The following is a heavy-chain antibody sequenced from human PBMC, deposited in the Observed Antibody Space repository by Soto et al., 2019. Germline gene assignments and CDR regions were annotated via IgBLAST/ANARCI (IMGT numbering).Heavy chain of an antibody. V-gene: IGHV3-30*18. CDR1: GFTFSSYD. D-gene: IGHD6-6*01. J-gene: IGHJ6*02. CDR2: ISYDGSNK. Sequence: GGSLRLSCAASGFTFSSYDMHWVRQAPGKGLEWVAVISYDGSNKYYADSVKGRFTISRDNSKNTLYLQMNSLRAEDTAVYYCAKIEYSGNYYYYGMDVWGQGTTVTVSS. CDR3: AKIEYSGNYYYYGMDV.